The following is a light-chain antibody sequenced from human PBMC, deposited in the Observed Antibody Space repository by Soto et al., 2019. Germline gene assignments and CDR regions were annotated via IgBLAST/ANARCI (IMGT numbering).Light chain of an antibody. J-gene: IGKJ5*01. V-gene: IGKV3-15*01. CDR3: QQYNNWLIT. Sequence: EIVMTQSPATLSVSPGERATLSCRASQCVSSNLAWYQQKPGQTPRLLIYGASTRATGIPARFSGSGSGTEFTITISSLQSEDFAVYYCQQYNNWLITFGQGPRLEIK. CDR2: GAS. CDR1: QCVSSN.